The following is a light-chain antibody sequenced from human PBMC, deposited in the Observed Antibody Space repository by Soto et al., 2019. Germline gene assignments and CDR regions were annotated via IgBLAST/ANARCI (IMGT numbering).Light chain of an antibody. Sequence: ETVLTQSPASPPLSPGERATLSCWASQNFGTYLAWYQQKTGQAHRLLIYDEYSRATGIPDRFSGSGSGTDFTLTISSREPEDSAGYYCQQRGNWTPTVGPGTKVYSK. CDR1: QNFGTY. CDR3: QQRGNWTPT. J-gene: IGKJ3*01. V-gene: IGKV3-11*01. CDR2: DEY.